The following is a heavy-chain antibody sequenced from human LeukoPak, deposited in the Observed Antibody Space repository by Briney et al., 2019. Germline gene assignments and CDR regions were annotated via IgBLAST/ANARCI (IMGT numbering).Heavy chain of an antibody. CDR2: IIPILGIA. CDR3: ARDGVYSGYDSSFDY. CDR1: RGTFISYA. J-gene: IGHJ4*02. D-gene: IGHD5-12*01. Sequence: ASVKVSCKASRGTFISYAISWVRQAPGQGLEWMGRIIPILGIANYAQKFQGRVTITADKSTSTAYMELSSLRSEDTAVYYCARDGVYSGYDSSFDYWGQGTLVTVSS. V-gene: IGHV1-69*04.